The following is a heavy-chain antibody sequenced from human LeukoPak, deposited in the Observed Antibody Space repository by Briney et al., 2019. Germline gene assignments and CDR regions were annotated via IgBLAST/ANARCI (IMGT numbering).Heavy chain of an antibody. CDR3: ARDLRYGMDV. J-gene: IGHJ6*02. V-gene: IGHV4-59*01. CDR2: IYHSGST. Sequence: SETLSLTCTVSGGSINSYYWSWIRQPPGKGLEWIGYIYHSGSTDYNPSLKSRVTISVDTSQNHFSLKLSSVTAADTAVYYCARDLRYGMDVWGQGTTVTVSS. CDR1: GGSINSYY.